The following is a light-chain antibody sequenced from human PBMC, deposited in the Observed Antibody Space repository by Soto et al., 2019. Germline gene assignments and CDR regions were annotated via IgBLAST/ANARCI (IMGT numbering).Light chain of an antibody. CDR2: EDS. V-gene: IGLV3-1*01. CDR1: NLGDKY. Sequence: SSELTQPPSVSVSPGQTASITCSGYNLGDKYVFWYQLKPGQSPVEVIYEDSERPSNIPERFSGSTSGNTATLTIRGTQPMDEADYYCQAWDTNTVVFGTGTKLTVL. CDR3: QAWDTNTVV. J-gene: IGLJ1*01.